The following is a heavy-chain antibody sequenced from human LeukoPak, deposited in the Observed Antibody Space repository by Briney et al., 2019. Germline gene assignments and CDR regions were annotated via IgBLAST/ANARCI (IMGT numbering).Heavy chain of an antibody. D-gene: IGHD4-11*01. J-gene: IGHJ5*02. CDR3: ARDLNDYSNH. Sequence: GGSLRLSCAASGFTVSSNYMSWVRQAPGKGLEWVSVMYSGGSTYYADSVKGRFTISRDNSKNTLYLQMNSLRAEDTAVYYCARDLNDYSNHWGQGTLVTVSS. V-gene: IGHV3-66*01. CDR2: MYSGGST. CDR1: GFTVSSNY.